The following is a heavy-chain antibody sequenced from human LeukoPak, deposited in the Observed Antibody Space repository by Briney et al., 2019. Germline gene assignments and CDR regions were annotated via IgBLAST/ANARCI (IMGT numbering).Heavy chain of an antibody. CDR1: GFTFSSYS. CDR2: ISSSSSTI. D-gene: IGHD4-17*01. V-gene: IGHV3-48*04. J-gene: IGHJ4*02. Sequence: GGSLRLSCAASGFTFSSYSMNWVRQAPGKGLEWVSYISSSSSTIYYADSVKGRFTISRDNAKNSLYLQMNSLRAEDMALYYCAKGVGYGDYEFYFDYWGQGTLVTVSS. CDR3: AKGVGYGDYEFYFDY.